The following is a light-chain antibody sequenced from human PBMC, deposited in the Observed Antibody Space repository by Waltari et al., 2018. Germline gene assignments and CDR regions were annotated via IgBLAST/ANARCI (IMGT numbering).Light chain of an antibody. CDR1: TSDVCSYNY. CDR3: SSYTHSTTWVFGWV. CDR2: EVS. J-gene: IGLJ3*02. V-gene: IGLV2-14*01. Sequence: QSALTQPASVSGSPGQSITISCSGTTSDVCSYNYINWYQQHPGEAPKLMMYEVSHRPSVVSNRFSGSKSGCTAYLTISGLQAEDEADYYCSSYTHSTTWVFGWVFGGGTKVTVL.